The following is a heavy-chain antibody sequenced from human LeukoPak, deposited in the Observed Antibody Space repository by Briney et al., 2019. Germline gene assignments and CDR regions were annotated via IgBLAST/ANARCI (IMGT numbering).Heavy chain of an antibody. J-gene: IGHJ4*02. CDR3: ASREGYDILTGYTPIDY. V-gene: IGHV4-34*01. CDR2: INHSGST. D-gene: IGHD3-9*01. CDR1: GGSFSGYY. Sequence: SETLSLTCAVYGGSFSGYYWSWIRQPPGKGREWIGEINHSGSTNYNPSLKSRVTISVDTSKNQFSLKLSSVTAADTAVYYCASREGYDILTGYTPIDYWGQGTLVTVSS.